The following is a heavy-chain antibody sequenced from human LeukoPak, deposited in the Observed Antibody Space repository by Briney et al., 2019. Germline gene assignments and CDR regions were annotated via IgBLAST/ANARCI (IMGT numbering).Heavy chain of an antibody. CDR1: GFTFSSYG. CDR3: AKAGDSSGYYPKYYFDY. Sequence: GGSLRLSCAASGFTFSSYGMSWVGQAPGKGLEWVSAISGRGGSTYYADSVKGRFTISRDNSKNTLYLQMNSLRAEDTAVYYCAKAGDSSGYYPKYYFDYWGQGTLVTVSS. CDR2: ISGRGGST. D-gene: IGHD3-22*01. V-gene: IGHV3-23*01. J-gene: IGHJ4*02.